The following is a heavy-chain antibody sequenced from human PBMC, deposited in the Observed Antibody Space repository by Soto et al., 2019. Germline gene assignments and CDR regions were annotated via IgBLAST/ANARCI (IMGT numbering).Heavy chain of an antibody. CDR1: VGSISGYY. CDR3: ARSRYTSGWWTPPFDY. D-gene: IGHD6-19*01. CDR2: IYYSGST. Sequence: QVQLQGSGPGWVNPSESLSPPCAVPVGSISGYYWSGIRRPPGKGLGWIGYIYYSGSTNYNPSLKSRVTISVDTSKNQFSLKLTSVTAADTAVYYCARSRYTSGWWTPPFDYWGQGTLVTVSS. V-gene: IGHV4-59*01. J-gene: IGHJ4*02.